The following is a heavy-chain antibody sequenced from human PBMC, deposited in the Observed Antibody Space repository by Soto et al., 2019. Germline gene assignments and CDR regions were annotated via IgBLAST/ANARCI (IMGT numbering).Heavy chain of an antibody. D-gene: IGHD6-13*01. V-gene: IGHV2-5*02. CDR3: GNSPACSNRSH. J-gene: IGHJ4*02. Sequence: QITLKESGPTLVKPTQTLTLTCTFSGFSLSTSGLGVGWIRQPPGNALEWLALIYLDNDKRYSPSLKSRLTITKENPNNELDLIMHILDAVDTARYYCGNSPACSNRSHWGQGTLDTVSS. CDR2: IYLDNDK. CDR1: GFSLSTSGLG.